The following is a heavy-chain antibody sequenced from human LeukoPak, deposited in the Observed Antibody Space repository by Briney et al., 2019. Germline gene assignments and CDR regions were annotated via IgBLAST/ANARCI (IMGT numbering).Heavy chain of an antibody. D-gene: IGHD6-13*01. CDR2: INPNSGGT. J-gene: IGHJ4*02. V-gene: IGHV1-2*02. CDR1: GYTFTGYY. Sequence: GASVKVSCKASGYTFTGYYLHWVRQAPGQGLEWMGWINPNSGGTNYAQNFQGRVTMTRDASISTAYMELSRLRSDDTAMYYCARVSSSSWSVPFDYWGQGTLVTVSS. CDR3: ARVSSSSWSVPFDY.